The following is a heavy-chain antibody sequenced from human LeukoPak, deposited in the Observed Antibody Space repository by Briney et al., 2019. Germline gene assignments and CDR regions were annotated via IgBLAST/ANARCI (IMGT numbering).Heavy chain of an antibody. CDR2: IYYSGST. Sequence: PSETLSLTCTVSGGSISSSNYYWGWIRQPPGKGLEWIGSIYYSGSTYYNASLKSRVTISVDTSKKQFSLTLTSVTAADTAVYYCASRGYNYGPLDWGQGTLVSVSS. J-gene: IGHJ4*02. V-gene: IGHV4-39*01. D-gene: IGHD5-18*01. CDR3: ASRGYNYGPLD. CDR1: GGSISSSNYY.